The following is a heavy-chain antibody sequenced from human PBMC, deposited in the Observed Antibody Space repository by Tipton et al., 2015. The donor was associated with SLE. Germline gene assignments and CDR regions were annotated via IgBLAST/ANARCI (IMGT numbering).Heavy chain of an antibody. Sequence: TLSLTCPVSGGSISSSSYFWGWIRQLPGKGLEWIGNIYFGGRTYDNPSLQSQFTISVDTSKNQFSLKLSSVTAADTAVYYCVVCSPSSCAYFDYWGQGRLVTVSS. J-gene: IGHJ4*02. CDR1: GGSISSSSYF. CDR3: VVCSPSSCAYFDY. D-gene: IGHD2-2*01. CDR2: IYFGGRT. V-gene: IGHV4-39*07.